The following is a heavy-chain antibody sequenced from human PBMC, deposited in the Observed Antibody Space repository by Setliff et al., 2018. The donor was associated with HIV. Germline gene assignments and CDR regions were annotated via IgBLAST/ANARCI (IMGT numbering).Heavy chain of an antibody. D-gene: IGHD1-1*01. J-gene: IGHJ4*02. V-gene: IGHV1-18*01. CDR1: GYTFTSYG. CDR3: ARQLSNSLES. Sequence: ASVKVSCKASGYTFTSYGISWVRQAPGQGLEWMGWISAYNGDTNIPQRFRGRVTMTRDTSINTAYMELSGLRSDDTAVYYCARQLSNSLESWGQGTPGTVSS. CDR2: ISAYNGDT.